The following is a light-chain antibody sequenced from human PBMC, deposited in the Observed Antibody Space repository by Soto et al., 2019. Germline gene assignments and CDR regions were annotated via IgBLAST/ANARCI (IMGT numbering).Light chain of an antibody. V-gene: IGKV3-20*01. CDR2: GAS. CDR1: QSLSSNY. CDR3: QQYDTFPRT. J-gene: IGKJ1*01. Sequence: DIVLTQSPGTLSLSPGDRATLSCRASQSLSSNYLAWYQQKPGQGPRLLIYGASTRATDIPDRFRGSGSGTDFALTITRLEPAGFAVYFCQQYDTFPRTFGQGTKVEIQ.